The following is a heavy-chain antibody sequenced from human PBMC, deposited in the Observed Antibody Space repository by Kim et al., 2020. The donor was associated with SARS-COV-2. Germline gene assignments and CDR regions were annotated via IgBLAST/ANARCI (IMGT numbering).Heavy chain of an antibody. CDR1: GFTFDDYA. D-gene: IGHD5-18*01. Sequence: GGSLRLSCAASGFTFDDYAMHWVRQAPGKGLEWVSLISGDGGSTYYADSVKVRFTISRDNSKNSLYLQMNSLRTEDTALYYCAKTPRGYSYVDYWGQGTLVTVSS. J-gene: IGHJ4*02. CDR2: ISGDGGST. V-gene: IGHV3-43*02. CDR3: AKTPRGYSYVDY.